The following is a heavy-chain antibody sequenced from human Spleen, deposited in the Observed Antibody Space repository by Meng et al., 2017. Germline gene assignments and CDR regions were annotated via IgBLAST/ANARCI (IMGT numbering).Heavy chain of an antibody. J-gene: IGHJ1*01. V-gene: IGHV1-18*01. CDR2: INGYNGDP. CDR3: AREYSVGLRGLCRH. CDR1: GYSFSDYG. D-gene: IGHD1-26*01. Sequence: QVQLVQSGAEGKKPGASVRVSCKASGYSFSDYGINWVRQSPGQGLEWMGWINGYNGDPNYAQKFQGRVTMTTDASTNTAYMELRSLRSDDTAVYYCAREYSVGLRGLCRHWGQGTLVTVSS.